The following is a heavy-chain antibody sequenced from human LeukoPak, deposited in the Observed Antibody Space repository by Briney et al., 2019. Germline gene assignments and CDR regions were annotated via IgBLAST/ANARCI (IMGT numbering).Heavy chain of an antibody. D-gene: IGHD3-16*01. CDR2: IYYSGST. V-gene: IGHV4-39*02. CDR1: AQSISSSTFY. CDR3: ARDDGAY. Sequence: SVTVSLMCPVTAQSISSSTFYWAWIRQPPGKGLEWMGRIYYSGSTFHNPSLKSLVTISVDTSKNQFSLWLYSVTAADTAIYYCARDDGAYWGQGTLVVVSS. J-gene: IGHJ4*02.